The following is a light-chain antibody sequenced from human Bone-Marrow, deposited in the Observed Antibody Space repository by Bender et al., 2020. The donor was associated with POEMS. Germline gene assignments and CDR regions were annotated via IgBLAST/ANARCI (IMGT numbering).Light chain of an antibody. V-gene: IGLV3-25*03. CDR2: KDF. Sequence: SYELTQSPSVSVSPGQTARITCSGDALPKEYVYWYQQKPGQAPLLLIYKDFERASGTPERFSGSSSGTIVTLTISGVQAEDEADYYCQSADTNLGSVVFGGGTKLTV. CDR1: ALPKEY. J-gene: IGLJ2*01. CDR3: QSADTNLGSVV.